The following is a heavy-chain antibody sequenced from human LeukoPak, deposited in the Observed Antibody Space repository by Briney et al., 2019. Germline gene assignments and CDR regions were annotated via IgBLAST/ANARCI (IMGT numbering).Heavy chain of an antibody. V-gene: IGHV3-7*01. CDR3: ARDGDTSGYSD. D-gene: IGHD3-22*01. Sequence: GGSLRLSCAASGFTFSSYAMSWVRQTPGKGLEWVANINQDGGDKYYVDSVEGRFTISRDNAKNSLYLQMNSLRVEDTAIYYCARDGDTSGYSDWGQGTLVTVSS. CDR1: GFTFSSYA. J-gene: IGHJ4*02. CDR2: INQDGGDK.